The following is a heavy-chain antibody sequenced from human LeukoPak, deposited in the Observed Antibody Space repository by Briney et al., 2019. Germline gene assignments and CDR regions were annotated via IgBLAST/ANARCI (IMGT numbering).Heavy chain of an antibody. J-gene: IGHJ5*02. CDR2: IYPGDSDT. V-gene: IGHV5-51*01. CDR1: GYSFTRYW. Sequence: GESLKISCKGCGYSFTRYWIGWVRQMPGKGLEWMGIIYPGDSDTRYSPSFQGQVTISADKSISTAYLQWSSLKASDTAMYYCARLPYYDILTGYSPRWFDPWGQGTLVTVSS. D-gene: IGHD3-9*01. CDR3: ARLPYYDILTGYSPRWFDP.